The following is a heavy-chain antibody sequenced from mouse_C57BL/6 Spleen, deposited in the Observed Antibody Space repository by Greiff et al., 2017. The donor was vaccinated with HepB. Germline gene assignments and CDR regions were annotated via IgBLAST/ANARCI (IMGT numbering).Heavy chain of an antibody. Sequence: EVKLVESGPGLVKPSQSLSLTCSVTGYSITSGYYWNWIRQFPGNKLEWMGYISYDGSNNYNPSLKNRISITRDTSKNQFFLKLNSVTTEDTATYYCARDRDYYGSSRGFAYWGQGTLVTVSA. D-gene: IGHD1-1*01. CDR2: ISYDGSN. V-gene: IGHV3-6*01. CDR1: GYSITSGYY. CDR3: ARDRDYYGSSRGFAY. J-gene: IGHJ3*01.